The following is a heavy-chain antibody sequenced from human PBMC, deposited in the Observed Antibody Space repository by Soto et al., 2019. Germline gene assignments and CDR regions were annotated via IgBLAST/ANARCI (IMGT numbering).Heavy chain of an antibody. J-gene: IGHJ3*01. CDR2: VSPGGDVS. V-gene: IGHV3-23*01. Sequence: GGTLRLSCSASGVTFSRFVMNWVRQATGKGLEWVSTVSPGGDVSHYTDSVKGRFTISRDNSRKTLHLQMDSLIAEDAAMYFCVRRAITATTNWGPFDVWAQVTQVTVS. D-gene: IGHD1-20*01. CDR3: VRRAITATTNWGPFDV. CDR1: GVTFSRFV.